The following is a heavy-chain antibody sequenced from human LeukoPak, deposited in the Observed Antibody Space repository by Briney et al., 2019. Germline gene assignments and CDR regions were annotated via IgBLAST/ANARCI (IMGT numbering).Heavy chain of an antibody. V-gene: IGHV3-33*01. CDR2: IWYDGSNK. J-gene: IGHJ4*02. D-gene: IGHD3-9*01. CDR3: ARGDDILTGYFDY. Sequence: GGSLRLSCAASGYTFSSYGMHWVRQAPGKGPEWVAVIWYDGSNKYYADSVKGRFTISRDNSKNTLYLQMNSLRAEDTAVYYCARGDDILTGYFDYWGQGTLVTVSS. CDR1: GYTFSSYG.